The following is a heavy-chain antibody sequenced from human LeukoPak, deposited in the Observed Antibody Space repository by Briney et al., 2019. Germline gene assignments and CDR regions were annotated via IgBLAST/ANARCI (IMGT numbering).Heavy chain of an antibody. CDR2: IIPIFGTA. D-gene: IGHD3-3*01. J-gene: IGHJ6*02. Sequence: GASVKVSCKASGGTFSSYAISWVRQGPGQGLEWMGGIIPIFGTANCAQKFQGRVTITADESTSTAYMELSSLRSEDTAVYYCARVGRTTIFGVVTPYYYYYYGMDVWGQGTTVTVSS. CDR1: GGTFSSYA. V-gene: IGHV1-69*13. CDR3: ARVGRTTIFGVVTPYYYYYYGMDV.